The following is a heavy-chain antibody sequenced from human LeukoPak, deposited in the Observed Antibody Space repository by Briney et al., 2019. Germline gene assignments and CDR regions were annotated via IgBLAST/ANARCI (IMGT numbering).Heavy chain of an antibody. Sequence: ASVKVSCKASGYXFTSVGMTWVRRAPGQGREWMGWISPYNGNTRYAQKFQGRVAMTTDTSTTTAYTELRGLRFNDTAVYYCARAGSGSGWYFDYWGQGTLVTVSS. V-gene: IGHV1-18*01. D-gene: IGHD6-19*01. CDR3: ARAGSGSGWYFDY. CDR1: GYXFTSVG. J-gene: IGHJ4*02. CDR2: ISPYNGNT.